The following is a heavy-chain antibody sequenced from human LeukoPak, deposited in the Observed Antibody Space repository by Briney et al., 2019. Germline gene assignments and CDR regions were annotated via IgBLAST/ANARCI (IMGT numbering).Heavy chain of an antibody. CDR2: IYYSGST. V-gene: IGHV4-59*01. CDR3: ASSNYDILTGYTQNPFDY. D-gene: IGHD3-9*01. J-gene: IGHJ4*02. CDR1: GGSISSYY. Sequence: SETLSLTCTVSGGSISSYYWSWIRQPPGKGLEWIGYIYYSGSTNYNPSLKSRVTISVDTSKNQFSLKLSSVTAADTAVYYCASSNYDILTGYTQNPFDYWGQGTPVTVSS.